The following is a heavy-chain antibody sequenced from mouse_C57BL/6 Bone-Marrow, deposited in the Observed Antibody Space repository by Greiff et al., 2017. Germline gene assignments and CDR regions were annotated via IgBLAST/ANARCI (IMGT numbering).Heavy chain of an antibody. Sequence: QVQLQQPGAELVKPGASVKMSCKASGYTFTSYWITWVKQRPGQGLEWIGDIYPGSGSTNYNEKFKSKATLTVDTSSSTAYMLLSSLTSEDSAVYYCARLRNYYGSSYGYFDVWGTGTTVTVSS. CDR3: ARLRNYYGSSYGYFDV. V-gene: IGHV1-55*01. J-gene: IGHJ1*03. CDR2: IYPGSGST. CDR1: GYTFTSYW. D-gene: IGHD1-1*01.